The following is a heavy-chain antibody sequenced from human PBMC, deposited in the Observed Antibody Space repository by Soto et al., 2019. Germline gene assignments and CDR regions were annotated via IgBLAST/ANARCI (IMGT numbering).Heavy chain of an antibody. CDR3: ASQDYYDSSGYYSFDY. J-gene: IGHJ4*02. CDR2: INAGNGNT. D-gene: IGHD3-22*01. CDR1: GYAFTSYA. V-gene: IGHV1-3*01. Sequence: ASVKVSCKASGYAFTSYAMHWVRQAPGQRLEWMGWINAGNGNTKYSQKFQGRVTITRDTSASTAYMELSSLRSEDTAVYYCASQDYYDSSGYYSFDYWGQGTLVTVSS.